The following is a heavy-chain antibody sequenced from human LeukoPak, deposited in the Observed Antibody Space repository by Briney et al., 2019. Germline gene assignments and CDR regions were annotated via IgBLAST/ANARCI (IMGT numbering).Heavy chain of an antibody. Sequence: GGSLRLSCTASGFTFSNYAMTWVRQAPGKGLEWVSSITGNTDTTYYADSVKGRFTLSRDNSKNTLYLHMNSLRAEDAAVYYCAKSPYNSPLGSWIDPWGQGALVTVSS. D-gene: IGHD6-19*01. CDR3: AKSPYNSPLGSWIDP. J-gene: IGHJ5*02. CDR1: GFTFSNYA. CDR2: ITGNTDTT. V-gene: IGHV3-23*01.